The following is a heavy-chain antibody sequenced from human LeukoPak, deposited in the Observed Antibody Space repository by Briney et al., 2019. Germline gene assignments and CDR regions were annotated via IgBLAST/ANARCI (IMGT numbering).Heavy chain of an antibody. CDR3: VRDNDWAFDY. CDR1: RFTLRSFN. V-gene: IGHV3-48*01. CDR2: ISLRSDII. J-gene: IGHJ4*02. Sequence: PGGSLRLSCTPSRFTLRSFNMNWVRQAPGKGVEWVSHISLRSDIISYADSVKGRFTISRDNAKNSLYLHMNSLRADDMAVYYCVRDNDWAFDYWGQGTLVPVSS. D-gene: IGHD3-9*01.